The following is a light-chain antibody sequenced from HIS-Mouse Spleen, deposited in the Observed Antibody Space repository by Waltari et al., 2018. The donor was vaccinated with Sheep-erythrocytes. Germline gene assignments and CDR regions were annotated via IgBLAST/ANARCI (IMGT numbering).Light chain of an antibody. CDR2: KAS. CDR3: QQYNSSLT. CDR1: QSISSW. V-gene: IGKV1-5*03. Sequence: DIQMTQSPYTLSASVGARVTITCRASQSISSWVAWYQQKPGKAPKLLIYKASSLESGVPSRFSGSGSGTEFTLTISSLQPDDFATYYCQQYNSSLTFGPGTKVDIK. J-gene: IGKJ3*01.